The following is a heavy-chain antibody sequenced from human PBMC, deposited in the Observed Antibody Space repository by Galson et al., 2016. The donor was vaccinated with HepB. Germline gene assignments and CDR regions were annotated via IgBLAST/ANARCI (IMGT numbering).Heavy chain of an antibody. J-gene: IGHJ6*02. Sequence: SLRLSCAVSGFTFSSYAMSWVRQAPGKGLEWVSTISGGVSTTYYADSVKGRFTISRDNSKNTLYLQMSSLRAEDTAVYYCVKDWGVLPYGMDVWGQGTTVTVSS. V-gene: IGHV3-23*01. CDR2: ISGGVSTT. D-gene: IGHD3-10*01. CDR3: VKDWGVLPYGMDV. CDR1: GFTFSSYA.